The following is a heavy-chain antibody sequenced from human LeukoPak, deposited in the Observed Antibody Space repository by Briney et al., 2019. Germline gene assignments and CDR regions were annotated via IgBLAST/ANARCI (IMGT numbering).Heavy chain of an antibody. J-gene: IGHJ6*02. CDR2: IYYSGST. CDR1: GGSISSSSYY. Sequence: SETLSLTCTVSGGSISSSSYYWGWIRQPPGKGLEWIGSIYYSGSTYYNPSLKSRVTISVDTSKNQFSLKLSSVTAADTAVYYCARAAYYSGYDFPYYYYYYGMDVWGQGTTVTVSS. CDR3: ARAAYYSGYDFPYYYYYYGMDV. V-gene: IGHV4-39*01. D-gene: IGHD5-12*01.